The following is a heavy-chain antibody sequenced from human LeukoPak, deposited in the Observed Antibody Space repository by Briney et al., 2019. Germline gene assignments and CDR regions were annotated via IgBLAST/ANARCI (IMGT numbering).Heavy chain of an antibody. CDR2: ITRDGFVT. CDR3: AKERQRRFDA. CDR1: GFTFSSYW. J-gene: IGHJ4*02. V-gene: IGHV3-43*01. D-gene: IGHD5-24*01. Sequence: GGSLRLSCAASGFTFSSYWMHWVRQAPGQGLEWVSLITRDGFVTFYADSVKGRFTISRDTRKNSLYLQMNSLRTEDTALYYCAKERQRRFDAWGQGTLVTVSS.